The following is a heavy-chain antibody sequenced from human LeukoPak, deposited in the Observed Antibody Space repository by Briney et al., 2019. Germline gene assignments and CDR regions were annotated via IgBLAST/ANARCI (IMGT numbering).Heavy chain of an antibody. V-gene: IGHV3-74*01. CDR3: ARDSGRFLEWLSPKNYYYYYGMDV. CDR2: INSDGSST. CDR1: GFTFSSYW. D-gene: IGHD3-3*01. Sequence: GGSLRLSCAASGFTFSSYWMHWVRQAPGKGLVWVSRINSDGSSTSYADSVKGRFTISRDNAKNTLYLQMNSLRAEDTAVYYCARDSGRFLEWLSPKNYYYYYGMDVWGQGTTVTVSS. J-gene: IGHJ6*02.